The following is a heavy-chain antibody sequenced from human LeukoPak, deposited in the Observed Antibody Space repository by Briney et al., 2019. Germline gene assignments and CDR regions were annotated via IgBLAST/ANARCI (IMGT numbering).Heavy chain of an antibody. D-gene: IGHD3-9*01. V-gene: IGHV4-39*07. CDR1: GGSITSSSDY. J-gene: IGHJ4*02. CDR2: IYYSGTT. CDR3: ARGLADIRYFDWLSEYYFDF. Sequence: SETLSLTCTVSGGSITSSSDYWGRIRQPPGKGLEWIGSIYYSGTTYYNPSLKSRLTMSVDTSKNQFSLQLSSVAAADTAVYYCARGLADIRYFDWLSEYYFDFWGQGTLVTVSS.